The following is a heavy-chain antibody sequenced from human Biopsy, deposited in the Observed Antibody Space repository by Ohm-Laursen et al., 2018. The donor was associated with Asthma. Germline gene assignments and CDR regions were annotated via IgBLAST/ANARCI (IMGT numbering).Heavy chain of an antibody. Sequence: SLRLSCTASAFTFSRSGMHWVRQAPGKGLDWVAVVTYDGISQYYAESVKGRFTISRDNSRNTLNLQMNSVRPDDTAVYFCARERAGVLGSYNGMDVWGPGTTVSVSS. V-gene: IGHV3-30*03. CDR3: ARERAGVLGSYNGMDV. J-gene: IGHJ6*02. CDR2: VTYDGISQ. D-gene: IGHD2-8*01. CDR1: AFTFSRSG.